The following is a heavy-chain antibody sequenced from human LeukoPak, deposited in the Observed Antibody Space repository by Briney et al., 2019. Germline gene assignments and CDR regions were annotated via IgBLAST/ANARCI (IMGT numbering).Heavy chain of an antibody. CDR2: IYHSGST. Sequence: SETLSLTCTVSGYSISSGYYWGWIGQPPGKGLEWIGSIYHSGSTYYNPSLKSRVTISVDTSKNQFSLKLSSVTAADTAVYYCARFGYWRSALDYWGQGTLVTVPS. V-gene: IGHV4-38-2*02. J-gene: IGHJ4*02. CDR3: ARFGYWRSALDY. D-gene: IGHD2-2*03. CDR1: GYSISSGYY.